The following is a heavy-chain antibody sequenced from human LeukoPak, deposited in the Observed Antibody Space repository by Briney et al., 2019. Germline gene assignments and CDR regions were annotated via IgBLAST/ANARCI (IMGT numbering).Heavy chain of an antibody. Sequence: GGSLRLSCAASGFTFDDYTMHWVRQVPGKGLEWVSVIGWDSDSKYYLESVKGRFTISRDNSKNSLYLQMNSLRTEDTATYYCAKDRSRSYSSFDSWGQGTLVTVSS. CDR2: IGWDSDSK. D-gene: IGHD5-18*01. V-gene: IGHV3-43*01. CDR1: GFTFDDYT. J-gene: IGHJ4*02. CDR3: AKDRSRSYSSFDS.